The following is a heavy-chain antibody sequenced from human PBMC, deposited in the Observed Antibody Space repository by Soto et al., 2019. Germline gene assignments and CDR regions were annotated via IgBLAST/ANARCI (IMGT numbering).Heavy chain of an antibody. J-gene: IGHJ4*02. V-gene: IGHV3-72*01. D-gene: IGHD1-26*01. Sequence: EVQVVESGGGLVQPGGSLRLSCAASGFTFSDHYVDWVRQAPGTGLEWVARIRKKAIRNTTEYAAPVKGRFTISRDNSKSSVSLQMDSLKIEDTAVYLCAGDLARAGPTNEWWGQGTLVTVSS. CDR1: GFTFSDHY. CDR2: IRKKAIRNTT. CDR3: AGDLARAGPTNEW.